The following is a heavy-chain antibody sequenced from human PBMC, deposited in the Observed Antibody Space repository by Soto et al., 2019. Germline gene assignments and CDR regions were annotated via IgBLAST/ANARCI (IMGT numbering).Heavy chain of an antibody. CDR2: VNHSGEA. CDR1: GGSFRNYY. V-gene: IGHV4-34*01. J-gene: IGHJ5*02. D-gene: IGHD6-19*01. Sequence: SETLSLTCGVYGGSFRNYYWIWARQPPGKGLEWIGEVNHSGEATYNPSLQSRVTISLDTSNNHFSLKMTSVTAADTAMYFCARAGRFPRSWFDPWGQGTQVTVSS. CDR3: ARAGRFPRSWFDP.